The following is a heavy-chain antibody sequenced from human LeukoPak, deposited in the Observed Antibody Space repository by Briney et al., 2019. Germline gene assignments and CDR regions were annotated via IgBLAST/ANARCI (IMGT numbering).Heavy chain of an antibody. CDR3: TRGYYYDSSDYNSMPFDY. J-gene: IGHJ4*02. V-gene: IGHV3-74*01. D-gene: IGHD3-22*01. Sequence: GSLRLSCAASGFTFSSYWMHWVRQAPGKGLVWVSRINSDGSSTSYADSVKGRFTISRDNAKNTLYLQMNSLRAEDTAVYYCTRGYYYDSSDYNSMPFDYWGQGTLVTVSS. CDR1: GFTFSSYW. CDR2: INSDGSST.